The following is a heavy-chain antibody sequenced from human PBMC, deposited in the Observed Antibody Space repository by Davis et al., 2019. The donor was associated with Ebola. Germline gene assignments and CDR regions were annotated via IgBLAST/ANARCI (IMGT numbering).Heavy chain of an antibody. CDR3: ARGGYSNYFAWFDP. CDR2: INTNTGNP. D-gene: IGHD4-11*01. V-gene: IGHV7-4-1*01. J-gene: IGHJ5*02. Sequence: ASVKVSCKASGYTFTSYAMNWVRQAPGQGLEWMGWINTNTGNPTYAQGFTGRFVFSLDTSVSTAYLQICSLKAEDTAVYYCARGGYSNYFAWFDPWDQGTLVTVSS. CDR1: GYTFTSYA.